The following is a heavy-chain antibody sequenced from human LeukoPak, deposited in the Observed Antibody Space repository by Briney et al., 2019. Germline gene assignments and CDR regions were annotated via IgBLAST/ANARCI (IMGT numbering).Heavy chain of an antibody. CDR2: IIPIFGIA. Sequence: ASVKVSCKASGGTFSSYAISWVRQAPGQGLEWMGRIIPIFGIANYAQKFQGRVTTTADKSTSTAYMELSSLRSEDTAVYYCASPNQWLAYYYYGMDVWGQGTTVTVSS. V-gene: IGHV1-69*04. CDR1: GGTFSSYA. D-gene: IGHD6-19*01. J-gene: IGHJ6*02. CDR3: ASPNQWLAYYYYGMDV.